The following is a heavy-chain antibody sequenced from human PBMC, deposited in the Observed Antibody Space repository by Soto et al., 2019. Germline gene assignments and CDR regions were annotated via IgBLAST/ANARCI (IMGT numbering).Heavy chain of an antibody. V-gene: IGHV3-23*01. Sequence: EVQLLESGGGLEQPGGSLRLSCVVSGFIFSNYPMSWARQAPGKGLEWVSSVSPSGSNTYYADSVKGRFTMSRDNSENRLHLQMNSLRAEDTAVYFCARRDNSGWYSLDYWGQGTLVTVSS. CDR2: VSPSGSNT. CDR1: GFIFSNYP. CDR3: ARRDNSGWYSLDY. J-gene: IGHJ4*02. D-gene: IGHD6-19*01.